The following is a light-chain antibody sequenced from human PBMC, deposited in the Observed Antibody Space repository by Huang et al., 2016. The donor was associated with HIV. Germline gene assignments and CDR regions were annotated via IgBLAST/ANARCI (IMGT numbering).Light chain of an antibody. Sequence: EIVLTQSPGTLSLFPGERASLSCRASQSVSSSYLVWYQQKPGQAPRLLIHGASSRATGIPDMFSGSGSGTVFTLTISRLEPEDFAVYYCQQYGSSLWTFGQGTKVEIK. CDR3: QQYGSSLWT. J-gene: IGKJ1*01. CDR2: GAS. V-gene: IGKV3-20*01. CDR1: QSVSSSY.